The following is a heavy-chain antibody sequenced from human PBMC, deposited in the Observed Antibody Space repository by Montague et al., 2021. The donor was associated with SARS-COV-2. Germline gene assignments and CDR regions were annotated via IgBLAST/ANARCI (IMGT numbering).Heavy chain of an antibody. J-gene: IGHJ6*02. CDR3: AWGADCSGSSSYAGSPYYYGLDV. CDR2: ISSSGSTT. V-gene: IGHV3-48*03. D-gene: IGHD2-2*01. Sequence: SLRLSCAASGFTFSSYEMNWVRQAPGKGLEWLSHISSSGSTTYYADSVKGRFTISRDNAKNSLYLQMNNLRAEDTALYYCAWGADCSGSSSYAGSPYYYGLDVWGQGTTVTVSS. CDR1: GFTFSSYE.